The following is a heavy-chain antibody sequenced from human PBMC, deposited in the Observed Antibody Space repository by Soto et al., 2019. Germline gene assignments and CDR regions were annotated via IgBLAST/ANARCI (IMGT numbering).Heavy chain of an antibody. CDR3: ARDLFDY. CDR2: VNNDGSGT. V-gene: IGHV3-74*01. Sequence: GESLKISCAASGLTFRSYWMHWVRQAPGKGLVWVSRVNNDGSGTIYADSVKGRFTVSRDNAKNTAFLQMNSLRAEDTAVYYCARDLFDYWGQGTLVTVSS. CDR1: GLTFRSYW. J-gene: IGHJ4*02.